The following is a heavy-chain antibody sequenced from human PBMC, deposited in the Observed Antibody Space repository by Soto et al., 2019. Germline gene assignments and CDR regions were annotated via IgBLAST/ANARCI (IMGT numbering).Heavy chain of an antibody. V-gene: IGHV4-30-4*01. CDR2: IYHSGCT. Sequence: SETLSLTCAVSGASVTSDDYYWSWIRQPPGKGLEWIGYIYHSGCTYYNPSLKSRVSISIDTSQNQFSLKLTSLTAADTAVYYCARDPIFYYASSGYGGSYFDYWGQGSRVTVSS. CDR1: GASVTSDDYY. J-gene: IGHJ4*02. CDR3: ARDPIFYYASSGYGGSYFDY. D-gene: IGHD3-22*01.